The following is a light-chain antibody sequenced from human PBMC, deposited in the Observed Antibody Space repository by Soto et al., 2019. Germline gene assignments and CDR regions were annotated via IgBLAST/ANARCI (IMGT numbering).Light chain of an antibody. CDR3: SSYTSSSTYV. Sequence: QSALTQPRWVSGSPGQSVAISCTGTSSDVGSYNRVSWYQQPPGTAPKLLIYEVSDRPSGVPDRFSGSKSGNTASLTISGLQAEDEADYYCSSYTSSSTYVFGTGTKVTVL. J-gene: IGLJ1*01. CDR1: SSDVGSYNR. V-gene: IGLV2-18*02. CDR2: EVS.